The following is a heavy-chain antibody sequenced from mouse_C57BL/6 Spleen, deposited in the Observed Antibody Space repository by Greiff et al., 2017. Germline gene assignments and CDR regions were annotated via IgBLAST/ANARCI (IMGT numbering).Heavy chain of an antibody. Sequence: DVKLVESGPGLVKPSQSLSLTCSVTGYSITSGYYWNWIRQFPGNKLEWMGYISYDGSNNYNPSLKNRISITRDTSKNQFFLKLNSVTTEDTATYYCARGSSYEDYAMDYWGQGTSVTVSS. CDR3: ARGSSYEDYAMDY. D-gene: IGHD1-1*01. CDR2: ISYDGSN. CDR1: GYSITSGYY. J-gene: IGHJ4*01. V-gene: IGHV3-6*01.